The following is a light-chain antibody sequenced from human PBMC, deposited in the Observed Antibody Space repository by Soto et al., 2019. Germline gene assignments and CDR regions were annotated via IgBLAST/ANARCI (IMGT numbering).Light chain of an antibody. CDR3: AALDDSLSGVV. Sequence: QSVLTQPPSASGTPGQRVTISCSGSSSNIGSNYVYWYQQLPGTAPKLLIYRNNQRPSGVPDRFSGSKSGTSASLAISGLRSEDEDDYYCAALDDSLSGVVVGGGTKLTVL. CDR2: RNN. V-gene: IGLV1-47*01. CDR1: SSNIGSNY. J-gene: IGLJ2*01.